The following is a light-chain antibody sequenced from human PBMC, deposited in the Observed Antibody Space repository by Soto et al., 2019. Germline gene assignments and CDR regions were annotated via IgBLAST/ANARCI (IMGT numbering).Light chain of an antibody. CDR3: QHYDNWPLT. V-gene: IGKV3-15*01. CDR1: QSVSSS. Sequence: EIAMTQSPATLSVSPGERATLSCRASQSVSSSLAWYQQKPGQAPRLLIYGASTRATGIPARFSGSGSGTEFTLTISSLQSEDFAAYYCQHYDNWPLTFGGGTTVEIK. J-gene: IGKJ4*01. CDR2: GAS.